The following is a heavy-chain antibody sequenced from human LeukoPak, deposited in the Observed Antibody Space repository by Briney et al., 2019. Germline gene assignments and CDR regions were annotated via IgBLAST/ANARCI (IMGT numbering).Heavy chain of an antibody. CDR2: INPSGGST. D-gene: IGHD5-18*01. CDR3: ARGGYSYGPPDWYFDL. Sequence: GASVKVSCKASRYTFTSYYMHWVRQAPGQGLEWMGIINPSGGSTSYAQKFQGRVTMTRDMSTSTVYMELSSLRSEDTAVYYCARGGYSYGPPDWYFDLWGRGTLVTVSS. CDR1: RYTFTSYY. J-gene: IGHJ2*01. V-gene: IGHV1-46*01.